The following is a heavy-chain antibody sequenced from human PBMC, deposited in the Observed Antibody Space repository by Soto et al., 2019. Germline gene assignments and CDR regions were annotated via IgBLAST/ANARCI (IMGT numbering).Heavy chain of an antibody. V-gene: IGHV4-39*01. CDR1: GGSIRSSSYY. CDR2: IYYSGST. CDR3: ARLGPYDFWSGYFRWFDP. D-gene: IGHD3-3*01. Sequence: SGTLSLTCTVSGGSIRSSSYYWGWIRQPPGKGLEWIGSIYYSGSTYYNPSLESRVTISVDTSKNQFSLKLSSVTAADTAVYYCARLGPYDFWSGYFRWFDPWGQGTLVTVSS. J-gene: IGHJ5*02.